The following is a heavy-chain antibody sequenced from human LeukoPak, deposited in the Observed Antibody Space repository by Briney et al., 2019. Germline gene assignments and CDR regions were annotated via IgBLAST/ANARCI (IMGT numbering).Heavy chain of an antibody. CDR2: ISSSSSYI. CDR3: AREPWTPRIAAAGTGYFDY. D-gene: IGHD6-13*01. CDR1: GFTFSSYS. Sequence: GGSLRLSCAASGFTFSSYSMNWVRQAPGKGLEWVSSISSSSSYIYYADSVKGRFTISRDNAKNSLYLQMNSLRAEDTAVYYCAREPWTPRIAAAGTGYFDYWGQGTLVTVSS. J-gene: IGHJ4*02. V-gene: IGHV3-21*01.